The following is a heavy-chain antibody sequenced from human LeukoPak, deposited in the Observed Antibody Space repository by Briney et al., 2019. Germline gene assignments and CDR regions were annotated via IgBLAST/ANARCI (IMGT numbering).Heavy chain of an antibody. J-gene: IGHJ5*02. D-gene: IGHD6-13*01. CDR2: IKANSGGT. V-gene: IGHV1-2*06. Sequence: VSVKVSCKASGYTFTRYYMHWVRQAPGHALERMGRIKANSGGTNYAQKIQGRVTMTRDTSISTTSMEPSSLSPDHTPVCSCATDWSNSSSCPWGERSLVSVCS. CDR1: GYTFTRYY. CDR3: ATDWSNSSSCP.